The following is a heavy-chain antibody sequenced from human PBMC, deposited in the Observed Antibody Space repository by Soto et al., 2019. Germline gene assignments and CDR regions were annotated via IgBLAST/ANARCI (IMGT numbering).Heavy chain of an antibody. CDR2: VYYNGST. CDR1: GASMNNFY. J-gene: IGHJ4*02. D-gene: IGHD3-16*01. Sequence: SETLSLTCSVSGASMNNFYCSWIRQAPGKGLEYIGWVYYNGSTNYNPSLKSRLSILLDTSKNQISLKLNSVTAADTAVYYCARSGHTFGGVVWGQGILVTVSS. V-gene: IGHV4-59*01. CDR3: ARSGHTFGGVV.